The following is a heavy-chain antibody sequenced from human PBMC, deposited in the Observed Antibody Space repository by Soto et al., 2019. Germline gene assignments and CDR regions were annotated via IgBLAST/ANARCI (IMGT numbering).Heavy chain of an antibody. CDR3: AREYAGHPSDWGPPCEC. CDR2: ISYDGSKP. D-gene: IGHD2-21*01. V-gene: IGHV3-30-3*01. Sequence: GGSLRLSCAASGFTFSTYTMQWVRQAPGKGLEWVAVISYDGSKPNFADSVKGRFTISRDNSKNTVFLQMNSLRVDDTAMYYCAREYAGHPSDWGPPCECWGQGALVTASS. CDR1: GFTFSTYT. J-gene: IGHJ4*02.